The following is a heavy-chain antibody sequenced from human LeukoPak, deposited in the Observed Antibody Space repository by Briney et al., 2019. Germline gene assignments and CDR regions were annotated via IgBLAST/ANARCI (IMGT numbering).Heavy chain of an antibody. CDR2: IYYSGST. V-gene: IGHV4-30-2*03. D-gene: IGHD3-10*01. CDR1: GGSISSGGYS. J-gene: IGHJ4*02. CDR3: ARTLTSGFDY. Sequence: PSQTLSLTCAVSGGSISSGGYSWSWIRQPPGKGLEWIGSIYYSGSTYYNPSLKSRVTISVDTSKNHFSLTLSSVTAADTAVYYCARTLTSGFDYWGQGTLVTVSS.